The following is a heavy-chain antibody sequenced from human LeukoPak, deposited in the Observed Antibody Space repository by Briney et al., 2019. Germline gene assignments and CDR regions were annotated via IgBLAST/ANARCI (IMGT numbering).Heavy chain of an antibody. Sequence: GASVKVSCKASGYTFTGYYMHWVRQAPGQGLEWMGWINPNSGGTNYAQKFQGRVTMTRDTSISTAYMELSRLRSDDTAVYYCARLGVTMVRGVIQTIDYWGQGTLVTVSS. CDR2: INPNSGGT. J-gene: IGHJ4*02. CDR1: GYTFTGYY. CDR3: ARLGVTMVRGVIQTIDY. V-gene: IGHV1-2*02. D-gene: IGHD3-10*01.